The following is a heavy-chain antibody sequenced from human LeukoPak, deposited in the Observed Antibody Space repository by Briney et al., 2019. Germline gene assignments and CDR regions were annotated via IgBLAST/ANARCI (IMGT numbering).Heavy chain of an antibody. V-gene: IGHV4-34*01. Sequence: SETLSLTCAVYGGSSSGYYWSWIRQPPGKGLEWIGEINHSGSTNYNPSLKSRVTISVDTSKNQFSLKLSSVTAADTAVYYCARGLSYYGMDVWGQGTTVTVSS. D-gene: IGHD3-9*01. J-gene: IGHJ6*02. CDR2: INHSGST. CDR1: GGSSSGYY. CDR3: ARGLSYYGMDV.